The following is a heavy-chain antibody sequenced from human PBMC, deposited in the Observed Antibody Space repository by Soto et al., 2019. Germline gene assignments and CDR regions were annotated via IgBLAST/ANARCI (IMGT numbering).Heavy chain of an antibody. CDR3: SGGVGDAF. J-gene: IGHJ4*02. V-gene: IGHV3-7*04. CDR2: INQDGSEK. Sequence: EVHLVEAGGGLVQTGGSLRLSCAIFESTVSRDWMNWVRQAPGKGLEWVANINQDGSEKYYVDSVKGRFTISRDKAKKSLYLQMNSLGPADKAMYYCSGGVGDAFWGQGTLVTVSS. D-gene: IGHD1-26*01. CDR1: ESTVSRDW.